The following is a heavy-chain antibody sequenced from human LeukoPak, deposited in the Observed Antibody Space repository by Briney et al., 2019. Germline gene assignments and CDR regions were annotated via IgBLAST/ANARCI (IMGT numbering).Heavy chain of an antibody. CDR2: INPSGGST. V-gene: IGHV1-46*01. J-gene: IGHJ6*03. D-gene: IGHD1-1*01. CDR3: AREANFYYYMDV. CDR1: GYTFTSYY. Sequence: ASVKVSCKASGYTFTSYYMHWVRQAPGQGLEWMGIINPSGGSTSYAQKFQGRVTISADESTSTAYIELSSLRPDDTAVYYCAREANFYYYMDVWGKGTTVTVSS.